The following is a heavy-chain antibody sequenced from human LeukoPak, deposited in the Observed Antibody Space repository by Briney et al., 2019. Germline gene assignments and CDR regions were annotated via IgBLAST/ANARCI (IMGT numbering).Heavy chain of an antibody. J-gene: IGHJ3*02. D-gene: IGHD3-22*01. CDR3: ARSGDYYDSSGYFAFDI. V-gene: IGHV3-21*01. CDR2: ISTSSSYI. Sequence: GGSLRLSCAASGFTFSTYNMKWVRQAPGKGLEWVSSISTSSSYIYYADSVKGRFTISRDNARNSLNLQMNSLRVEDTAVYYCARSGDYYDSSGYFAFDIWGQGTMVTVSS. CDR1: GFTFSTYN.